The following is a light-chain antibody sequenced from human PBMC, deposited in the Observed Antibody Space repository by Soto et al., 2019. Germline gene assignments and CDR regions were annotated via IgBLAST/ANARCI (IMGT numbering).Light chain of an antibody. CDR2: EVS. V-gene: IGKV2D-29*02. Sequence: DVVMTQTPLSLSVAPGQPASISCKSSQSLLHITGETFLFWYLQKPGQSPQLLIYEVSTRVSGGPDRFSGSGSGTDFTLGISRVETDDVGIYYCMQSTQLPPTFGQGTRLGIE. J-gene: IGKJ5*01. CDR3: MQSTQLPPT. CDR1: QSLLHITGETF.